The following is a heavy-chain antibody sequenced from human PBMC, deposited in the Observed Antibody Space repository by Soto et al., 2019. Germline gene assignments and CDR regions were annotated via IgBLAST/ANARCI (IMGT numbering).Heavy chain of an antibody. CDR1: GGSISSYY. Sequence: SETLSLTCTVSGGSISSYYWSWIRQPPGKGLEWIGYIYYSGSTNYNPSLKSRVTISVDTSKNQFSLKLSSVTAADTAAYYCARSKYSSSWDQFDYWGQGTLVTVSS. CDR2: IYYSGST. D-gene: IGHD6-13*01. V-gene: IGHV4-59*01. CDR3: ARSKYSSSWDQFDY. J-gene: IGHJ4*02.